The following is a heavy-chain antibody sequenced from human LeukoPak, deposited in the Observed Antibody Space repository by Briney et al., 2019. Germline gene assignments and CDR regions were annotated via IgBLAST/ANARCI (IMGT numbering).Heavy chain of an antibody. CDR1: GFTFDDYA. Sequence: GGSLRLSCAASGFTFDDYAMHWVRHAPGKGLEWVSDISWNSGSIGYADSVKGRFTISRDNAKNSLYLQMNSLRAEDTALYYCAKGRSNTYYDFWSGYYGWFDPWGQGTLVTVSS. D-gene: IGHD3-3*01. J-gene: IGHJ5*02. CDR2: ISWNSGSI. V-gene: IGHV3-9*01. CDR3: AKGRSNTYYDFWSGYYGWFDP.